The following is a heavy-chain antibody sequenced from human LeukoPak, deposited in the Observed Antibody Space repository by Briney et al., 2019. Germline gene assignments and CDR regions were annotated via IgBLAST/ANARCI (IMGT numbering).Heavy chain of an antibody. Sequence: PSQTLSLTCTVSGGSISSGGYYWSWIRQHPGKGLEWIGYIYYSGSTNYNPSLKSRVTISVDTSKTQFSLKLTSVTAADTAVYYCARDQAVSGTAFDYWGQGALVIVSS. CDR2: IYYSGST. D-gene: IGHD6-19*01. J-gene: IGHJ4*02. V-gene: IGHV4-31*03. CDR3: ARDQAVSGTAFDY. CDR1: GGSISSGGYY.